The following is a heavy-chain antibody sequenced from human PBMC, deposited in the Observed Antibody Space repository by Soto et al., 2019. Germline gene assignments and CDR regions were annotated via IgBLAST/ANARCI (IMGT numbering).Heavy chain of an antibody. D-gene: IGHD4-17*01. CDR2: IYYSGST. V-gene: IGHV4-31*03. Sequence: SETLSLTCTVSGGSISSGGYYWSWIRQHPGKGLEWIGYIYYSGSTYYNPSLKSRVTISVDTSKNQFSLKLSSVTAADTAVYYCARGFTVTTTYFDYWGQGTLVTVSS. CDR1: GGSISSGGYY. CDR3: ARGFTVTTTYFDY. J-gene: IGHJ4*02.